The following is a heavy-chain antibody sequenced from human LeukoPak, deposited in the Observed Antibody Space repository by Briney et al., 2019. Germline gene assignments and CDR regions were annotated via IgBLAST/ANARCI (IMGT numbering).Heavy chain of an antibody. D-gene: IGHD3-3*01. J-gene: IGHJ5*02. CDR1: GFTFSSYG. CDR2: IWYDGSNK. CDR3: ARDLGVTIFGVVLNNWFDP. Sequence: GGSLRLSCAVSGFTFSSYGMHWVRQAPGKGLEWVAVIWYDGSNKYYADSVKGRFTISRDNSKNTLYLQMNSLRAEDTAVYYCARDLGVTIFGVVLNNWFDPWGQGTLVTVSS. V-gene: IGHV3-33*01.